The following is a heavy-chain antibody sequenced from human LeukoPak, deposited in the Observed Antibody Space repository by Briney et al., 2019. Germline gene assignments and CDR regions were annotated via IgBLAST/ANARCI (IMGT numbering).Heavy chain of an antibody. CDR2: ISGSGSIT. J-gene: IGHJ4*02. Sequence: GGSLRLSCAASGFTFSNYAMSWVRQAPGRGLEWVSGISGSGSITYFADSVKGRFTISRDNSKSTLYLQLNSLRAEDTAVYHCAKDREIYSNSWYYFDCWGQGTLVTVSS. CDR1: GFTFSNYA. V-gene: IGHV3-23*01. D-gene: IGHD6-13*01. CDR3: AKDREIYSNSWYYFDC.